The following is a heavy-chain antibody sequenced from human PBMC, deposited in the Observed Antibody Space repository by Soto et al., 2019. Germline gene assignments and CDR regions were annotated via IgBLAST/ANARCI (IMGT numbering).Heavy chain of an antibody. Sequence: QVQLVQSGAEVKKPGASVKVSCKASGYTFTSYDINWVRQATGHGLEWMGWMNPNSGNTGYAQKFQGRVTMTRNTSIITAYMELSSLRSEDTAVYYCASSVGLWGRGAPENYYGMDVWGQGTTVTVSS. V-gene: IGHV1-8*01. CDR2: MNPNSGNT. J-gene: IGHJ6*02. CDR3: ASSVGLWGRGAPENYYGMDV. CDR1: GYTFTSYD. D-gene: IGHD3-10*01.